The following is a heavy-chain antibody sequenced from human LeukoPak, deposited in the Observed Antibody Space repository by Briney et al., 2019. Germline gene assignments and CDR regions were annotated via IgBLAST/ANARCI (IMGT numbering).Heavy chain of an antibody. J-gene: IGHJ6*03. Sequence: SVKVSCKASGGTFISYAIRWVRQAPGQGLEWMGGIIPMFGTADYAQKLQGRVTITADKSTSTAYMELSSLRSEDTAVYYCARGDYSSGWYGYYYYYMDVWGKGTTVTVSS. CDR1: GGTFISYA. CDR2: IIPMFGTA. D-gene: IGHD6-19*01. CDR3: ARGDYSSGWYGYYYYYMDV. V-gene: IGHV1-69*06.